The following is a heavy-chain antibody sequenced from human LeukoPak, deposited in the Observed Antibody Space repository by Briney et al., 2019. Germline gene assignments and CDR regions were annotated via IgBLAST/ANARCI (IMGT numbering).Heavy chain of an antibody. CDR1: GGTFISYA. J-gene: IGHJ5*02. D-gene: IGHD6-13*01. CDR3: ARGIAAAVGNWFDP. V-gene: IGHV1-69*13. Sequence: ASVKVSCKASGGTFISYAISWVRQAPGQGLEWMGGIIPIFGTANYAQKFQGRVTITADESTSTAYMELSSLRSEDTAVYYCARGIAAAVGNWFDPWGQGTLVTVSS. CDR2: IIPIFGTA.